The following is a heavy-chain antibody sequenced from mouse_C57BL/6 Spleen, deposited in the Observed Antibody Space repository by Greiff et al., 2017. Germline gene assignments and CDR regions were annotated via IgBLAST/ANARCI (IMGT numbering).Heavy chain of an antibody. J-gene: IGHJ1*03. CDR1: GYTFTSYW. CDR3: ARGDYYGSSSHWYFDV. Sequence: QVQLQQPGAELVKPGASVKLSCKASGYTFTSYWMQWVKQRPGQGLEWIGEIDPSDSYTNSNQKFTRNATLTVDTSSSTASMQLSSRTSDDSAVYYCARGDYYGSSSHWYFDVWGTGTTVTAAS. CDR2: IDPSDSYT. V-gene: IGHV1-50*01. D-gene: IGHD1-1*01.